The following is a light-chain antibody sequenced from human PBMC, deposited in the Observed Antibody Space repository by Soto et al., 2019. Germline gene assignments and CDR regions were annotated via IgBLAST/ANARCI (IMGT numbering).Light chain of an antibody. CDR1: QDISSW. CDR2: AAS. CDR3: HQANSFPIT. J-gene: IGKJ5*01. V-gene: IGKV1-12*01. Sequence: DIQMTQSPSSVSASVGDRVTITCRASQDISSWLAWYQQKPGKAPKLLIYAASSLQSGVPLRFSDSGSGTDFTLTISSLQPEDFSTYYCHQANSFPITFGQGTRLEIK.